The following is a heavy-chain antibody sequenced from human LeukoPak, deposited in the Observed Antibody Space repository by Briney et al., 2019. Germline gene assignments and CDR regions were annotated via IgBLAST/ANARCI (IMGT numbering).Heavy chain of an antibody. J-gene: IGHJ3*02. D-gene: IGHD3-16*02. Sequence: SETLSLTCAVSGGSISSGGYSWSWIGQPPGKGLEWIGYIYHSGSTYYNSSLKSRVTISVDRSKNQFSLKLSSVTAADTAVYYCARDQYDYVWGSYRPPGAFDIWGQGTMVTVSS. CDR3: ARDQYDYVWGSYRPPGAFDI. CDR1: GGSISSGGYS. V-gene: IGHV4-30-2*01. CDR2: IYHSGST.